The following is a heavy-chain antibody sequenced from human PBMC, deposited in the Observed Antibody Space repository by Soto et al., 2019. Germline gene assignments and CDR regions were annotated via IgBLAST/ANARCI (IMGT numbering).Heavy chain of an antibody. D-gene: IGHD3-3*01. V-gene: IGHV1-69*01. J-gene: IGHJ4*02. CDR2: IIPIFGTV. CDR3: ARELLDYFDS. CDR1: RDTFNRYT. Sequence: QVQLVQSGTEVKKPGSSVTVSCKASRDTFNRYTISWVRQAPGQGLEWMGGIIPIFGTVNYAQKFQGRVTITADESTSTGHMELSNLTSEDTAVYFCARELLDYFDSWSQRTLVTVS.